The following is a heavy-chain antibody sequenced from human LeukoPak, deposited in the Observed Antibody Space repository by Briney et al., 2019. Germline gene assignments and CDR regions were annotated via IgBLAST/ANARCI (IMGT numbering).Heavy chain of an antibody. CDR3: LGNWFDP. CDR1: GFTFSSYG. J-gene: IGHJ5*02. CDR2: IKPDGSEK. Sequence: PGGSLRLSCAASGFTFSSYGMHWVRQAPGKGLEWVANIKPDGSEKYYVDSVKGRFTISRDNAKNSLYLQMNSLRAEDTAVYYCLGNWFDPWGQGTLVTVSS. V-gene: IGHV3-7*01.